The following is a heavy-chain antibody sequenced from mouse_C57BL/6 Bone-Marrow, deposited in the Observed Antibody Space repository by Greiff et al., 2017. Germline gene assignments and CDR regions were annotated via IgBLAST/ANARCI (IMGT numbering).Heavy chain of an antibody. J-gene: IGHJ3*01. CDR2: IYPGDGDT. V-gene: IGHV1-82*01. CDR3: ARSRYYGSSLAWFAY. CDR1: GYAFSSSW. D-gene: IGHD1-1*01. Sequence: LVESGPELVKPGASVKISCKASGYAFSSSWMNWVKQRPGKGLEWIGRIYPGDGDTNYNGKFKGKATLTADKSSSTAYMQLSSLTSEDSAVYFCARSRYYGSSLAWFAYWGQGTLVTVSA.